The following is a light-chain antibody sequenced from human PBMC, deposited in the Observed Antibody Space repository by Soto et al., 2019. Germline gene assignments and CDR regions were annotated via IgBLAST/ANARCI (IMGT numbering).Light chain of an antibody. CDR3: XXYGTSPWA. CDR2: AAS. V-gene: IGKV3-20*01. J-gene: IGKJ1*01. CDR1: QSVGRNX. Sequence: EIVLTQFPGTLSLSPGERATLSCRASQSVGRNXVAWYQQKPGQAPRVIIYAASNRASGIPDRFSGSGSGXXXXXXXXXXXXEXFAVYYCXXYGTSPWAFGQGTKVEIK.